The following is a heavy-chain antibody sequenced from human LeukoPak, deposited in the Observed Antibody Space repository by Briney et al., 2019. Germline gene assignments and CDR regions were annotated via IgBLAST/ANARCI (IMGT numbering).Heavy chain of an antibody. J-gene: IGHJ4*02. CDR1: GYTFTSYG. CDR2: ISAYNGNT. CDR3: ARYGRIAVAGTPFDY. D-gene: IGHD6-19*01. V-gene: IGHV1-18*01. Sequence: ASVKVSCKASGYTFTSYGISWVRQAPGQGLEWMGWISAYNGNTNYAQKLQGRVTMTTDTSTSTAYMELRSLRSDDTAVYYCARYGRIAVAGTPFDYWGQGTLVTVSS.